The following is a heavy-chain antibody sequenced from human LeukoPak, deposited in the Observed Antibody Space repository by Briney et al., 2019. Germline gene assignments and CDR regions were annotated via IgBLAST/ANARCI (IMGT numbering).Heavy chain of an antibody. Sequence: SETLSLTCTVSGGSLGNYYWSWIRQPAGKGLEWIGRIYPTGHTHYNPSLKSRVTMSVDTSKNQFSLKMTSLTAADTAVYYCARITDPDYRSGWSGADYWGRGTQVTGSA. J-gene: IGHJ4*02. V-gene: IGHV4-4*07. CDR3: ARITDPDYRSGWSGADY. CDR2: IYPTGHT. CDR1: GGSLGNYY. D-gene: IGHD6-19*01.